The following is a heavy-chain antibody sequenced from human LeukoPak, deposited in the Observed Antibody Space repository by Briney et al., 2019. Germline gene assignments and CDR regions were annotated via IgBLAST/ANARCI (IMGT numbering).Heavy chain of an antibody. V-gene: IGHV4-39*01. Sequence: PSETLSLTCTVSGGSISSSSYYWGWIRQPPGKGLEWIGSIYYSGSTYYNPSLKSRVTISVDTSKNQFSLKLSSVTAADTAVYYCARGSWLSEYYFDYWGQGTLVTVSS. CDR2: IYYSGST. CDR3: ARGSWLSEYYFDY. CDR1: GGSISSSSYY. J-gene: IGHJ4*02. D-gene: IGHD3-9*01.